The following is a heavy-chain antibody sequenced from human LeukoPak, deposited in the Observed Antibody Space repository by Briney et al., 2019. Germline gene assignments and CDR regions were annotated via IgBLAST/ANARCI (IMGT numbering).Heavy chain of an antibody. D-gene: IGHD5-12*01. Sequence: GGSLRLSXAASGFTFSNYAMSWVRQAPGKGMEWISSMSGGGDYTYYADSVKGRFTISRDNSENKPYLQADSLRAEDTAVYYCAKGLNRDYSGIGDYWGQGTLVTVSS. V-gene: IGHV3-23*01. CDR2: MSGGGDYT. J-gene: IGHJ4*02. CDR3: AKGLNRDYSGIGDY. CDR1: GFTFSNYA.